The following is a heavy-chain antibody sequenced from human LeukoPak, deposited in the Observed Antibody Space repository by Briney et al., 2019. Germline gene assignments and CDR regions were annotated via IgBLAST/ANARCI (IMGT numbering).Heavy chain of an antibody. Sequence: GGSLRLSCAASGFTFNSYGLNWVRQAPGQGLEWISYISSSSSSIQYADSVKGRFTVSRDNAKNSLYLQMNSLRAEDTAIYYCASLPKVGGYWGQGTPVTVSS. D-gene: IGHD4-23*01. CDR3: ASLPKVGGY. J-gene: IGHJ4*02. CDR2: ISSSSSSI. CDR1: GFTFNSYG. V-gene: IGHV3-48*04.